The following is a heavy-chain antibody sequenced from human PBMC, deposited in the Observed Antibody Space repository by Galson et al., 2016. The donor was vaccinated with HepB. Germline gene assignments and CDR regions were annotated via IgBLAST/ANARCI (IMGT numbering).Heavy chain of an antibody. D-gene: IGHD4-11*01. J-gene: IGHJ6*02. Sequence: SVKVSCKAAGYNFPSHAMHWVRQAPGQGLEWMGWINAGNGDTKYLQKFQGRVTFTRDTSASTLYMELSSLRSEDTAVFYCTRDGFGNYGGRNYYHGMDVWGQGTTVTVSS. CDR3: TRDGFGNYGGRNYYHGMDV. V-gene: IGHV1-3*01. CDR1: GYNFPSHA. CDR2: INAGNGDT.